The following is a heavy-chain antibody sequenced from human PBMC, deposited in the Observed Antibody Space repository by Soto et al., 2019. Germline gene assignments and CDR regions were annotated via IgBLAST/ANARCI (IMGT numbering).Heavy chain of an antibody. CDR1: GGSISSGGYY. V-gene: IGHV4-31*03. D-gene: IGHD4-17*01. Sequence: SETLSLTCTVSGGSISSGGYYWSWIRQHPGKGLEWIGYIYYSGSTYYNPSPKSRVTISVDTSKNQFSLKLSSVTAEDTAVYYCARGLTVDDAFDIWGQGTMVTVSS. CDR2: IYYSGST. J-gene: IGHJ3*02. CDR3: ARGLTVDDAFDI.